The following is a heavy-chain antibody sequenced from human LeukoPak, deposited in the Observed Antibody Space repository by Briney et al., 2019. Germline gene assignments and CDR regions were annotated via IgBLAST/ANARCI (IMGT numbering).Heavy chain of an antibody. CDR1: GYTFTSYD. CDR3: ARMGFHYDILTGYYTAPYDY. J-gene: IGHJ4*02. V-gene: IGHV1-8*01. Sequence: GASVKVSCKASGYTFTSYDINWVRQATGQGLEWMGWMNPNSGNTGYAQKFQGRVTMTRNTSISTAYMELSNLRTEDTAVYYCARMGFHYDILTGYYTAPYDYWGQGTLVTVSS. CDR2: MNPNSGNT. D-gene: IGHD3-9*01.